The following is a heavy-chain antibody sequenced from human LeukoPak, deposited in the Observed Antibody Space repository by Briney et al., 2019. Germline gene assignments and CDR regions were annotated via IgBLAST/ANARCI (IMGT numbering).Heavy chain of an antibody. CDR3: VRGTGY. CDR1: GFTFSTSV. Sequence: GGSLRLSCSVSGFTFSTSVMHWVRQAPGKGLEYVSAISSNGDNTYYADSVKGRFTISRGNSKNTLYLQMSSLRADDTAVYYCVRGTGYWGQGTLVTVSS. CDR2: ISSNGDNT. J-gene: IGHJ4*02. V-gene: IGHV3-64D*06.